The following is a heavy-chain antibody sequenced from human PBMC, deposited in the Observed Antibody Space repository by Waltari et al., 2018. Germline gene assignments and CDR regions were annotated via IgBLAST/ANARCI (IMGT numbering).Heavy chain of an antibody. CDR3: AKPPGMTTVTTSRQGRVNYYYMDV. D-gene: IGHD4-4*01. V-gene: IGHV3-23*04. J-gene: IGHJ6*03. CDR1: GFTFSSYA. Sequence: EVQLVESGGGLVQPGGSLRLSCAASGFTFSSYAMSWVRQAPGKGLEWVSAISGSGGSTYYADSVKGRFTISRDNSKNTLYLQMNSLRAEDTAVYYCAKPPGMTTVTTSRQGRVNYYYMDVWGKGTTVTVSS. CDR2: ISGSGGST.